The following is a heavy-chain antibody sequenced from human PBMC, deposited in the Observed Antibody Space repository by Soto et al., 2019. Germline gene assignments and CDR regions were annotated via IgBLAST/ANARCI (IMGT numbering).Heavy chain of an antibody. CDR2: IIPIFGTA. D-gene: IGHD3-22*01. CDR3: ASGSFYDSSGYYSRDLVYYYDYGMDV. Sequence: ASVQVSCKASGGTFSSYAISWVRQAPGQGLEWMGGIIPIFGTANYAQKFQGRVTITADESTSTAYMELSSLRSEDTAVYYCASGSFYDSSGYYSRDLVYYYDYGMDVGG. J-gene: IGHJ6*02. V-gene: IGHV1-69*01. CDR1: GGTFSSYA.